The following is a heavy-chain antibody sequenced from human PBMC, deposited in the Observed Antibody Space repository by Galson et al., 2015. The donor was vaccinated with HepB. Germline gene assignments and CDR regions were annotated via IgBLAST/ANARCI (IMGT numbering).Heavy chain of an antibody. V-gene: IGHV3-30*18. CDR3: ANSLEYYDFWGRRDAFDF. Sequence: SQRLSCAASGFTFSSCAMHWVRQAPGKGLEWVAVISYDGSNKYYADSVKGRFTISRDNFRNTLYLQMNSLRPEDTAVYYCANSLEYYDFWGRRDAFDFWGQGTMVTVSS. J-gene: IGHJ3*01. CDR2: ISYDGSNK. D-gene: IGHD3-3*01. CDR1: GFTFSSCA.